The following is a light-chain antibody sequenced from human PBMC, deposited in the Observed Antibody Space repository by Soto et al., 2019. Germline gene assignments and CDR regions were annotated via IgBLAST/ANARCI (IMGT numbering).Light chain of an antibody. CDR3: QQYGSSGT. Sequence: EIVLTQSPGTLSLSPGERATLSCRASQSVSNNYLALYQQKPGQAPRLLIYGASNRATGIPDRFSGSGSGTDFTLTIRRLEHEDFAVYYCQQYGSSGTFGQGTKVEIK. CDR1: QSVSNNY. J-gene: IGKJ1*01. CDR2: GAS. V-gene: IGKV3-20*01.